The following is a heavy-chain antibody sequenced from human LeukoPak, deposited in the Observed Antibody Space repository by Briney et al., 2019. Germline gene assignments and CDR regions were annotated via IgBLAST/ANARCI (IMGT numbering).Heavy chain of an antibody. CDR2: ISGSGGST. J-gene: IGHJ4*02. CDR1: ELTFSSYA. D-gene: IGHD1-14*01. V-gene: IGHV3-23*01. CDR3: AKPARTDYADY. Sequence: GGSLRLSCAASELTFSSYAMNWVRQAPGKGLEWVSGISGSGGSTYYADSVKGRFTISRDNSKNTLYLQMNSLKAEDTAVYYCAKPARTDYADYWGRGTLVTVSS.